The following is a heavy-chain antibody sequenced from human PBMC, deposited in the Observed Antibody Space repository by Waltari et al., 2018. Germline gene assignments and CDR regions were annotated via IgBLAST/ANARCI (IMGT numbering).Heavy chain of an antibody. D-gene: IGHD5-12*01. V-gene: IGHV3-74*01. CDR1: GFMFGDYW. CDR2: IHVDGGYI. Sequence: EVHLAESGGGVVQPGGSLRLSCTGSGFMFGDYWMHWARTAQGKGLEGVSRIHVDGGYISYGDSVKGRFTISRDNAKNTVFLQLNSLRADDTAVYFCARKAGSGYPYGPFYYDNWGQGTLVTVSS. CDR3: ARKAGSGYPYGPFYYDN. J-gene: IGHJ4*02.